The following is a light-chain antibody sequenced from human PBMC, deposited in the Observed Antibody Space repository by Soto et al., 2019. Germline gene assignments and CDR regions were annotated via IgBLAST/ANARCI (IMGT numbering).Light chain of an antibody. Sequence: SVLTQPPSASGTRGQRLTIACAGSSSNSGSNTVNWYQQLPGTAPKLLIYSDNQRPSGVPDRFSGSKSGTSASLAISGLQSEDEADYYCDAWDDSLNYVFGTGTKVTVL. CDR2: SDN. CDR1: SSNSGSNT. J-gene: IGLJ1*01. V-gene: IGLV1-44*01. CDR3: DAWDDSLNYV.